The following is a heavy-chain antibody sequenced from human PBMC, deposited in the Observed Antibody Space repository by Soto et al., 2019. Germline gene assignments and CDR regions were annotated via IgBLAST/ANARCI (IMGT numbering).Heavy chain of an antibody. V-gene: IGHV3-64D*06. D-gene: IGHD3-22*01. CDR1: GFTFSNYA. CDR3: VKAVFSGYYYVPFDY. J-gene: IGHJ4*01. Sequence: PGGSLRLSCSASGFTFSNYAMHWVRQAPGKGLEYVSAISSNGGNTYYADSVKGRFTISRDNSKNTLYLQMSSLRTEDTAVYYCVKAVFSGYYYVPFDYWGHGTLVTVSS. CDR2: ISSNGGNT.